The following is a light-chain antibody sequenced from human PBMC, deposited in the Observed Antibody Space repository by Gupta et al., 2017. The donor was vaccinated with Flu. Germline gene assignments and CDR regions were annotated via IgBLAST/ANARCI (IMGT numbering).Light chain of an antibody. V-gene: IGKV3-15*01. J-gene: IGKJ5*01. Sequence: ATLSLAPGERATLSCRASQSVRSNLAWYQQKPGQAPRLLIYGASTRATGIPVRFSGSGCGTEFTLTISSRQSEDFAVYFCQQYKDWPLLTFGLGTRLEIK. CDR1: QSVRSN. CDR3: QQYKDWPLLT. CDR2: GAS.